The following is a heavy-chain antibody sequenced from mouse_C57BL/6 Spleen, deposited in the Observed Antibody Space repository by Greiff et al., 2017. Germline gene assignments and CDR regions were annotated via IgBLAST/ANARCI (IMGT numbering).Heavy chain of an antibody. V-gene: IGHV1-15*01. CDR1: GYKFTDYE. CDR2: IDPETGGT. Sequence: QVQLQQSGAELVRPGASVTLSCKASGYKFTDYEMHWVKQTPVHGLEWIGAIDPETGGTAYNQKFKGKAILTADKSSSTAYMELRSLTSEDSAVYYCTSHLNVYFDYWGQGTTLTVSS. J-gene: IGHJ2*01. CDR3: TSHLNVYFDY.